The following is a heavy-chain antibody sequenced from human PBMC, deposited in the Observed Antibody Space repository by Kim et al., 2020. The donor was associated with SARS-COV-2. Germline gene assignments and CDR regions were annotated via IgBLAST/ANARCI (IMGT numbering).Heavy chain of an antibody. Sequence: GGSLRLSCAASGFTFSSYSMNWVRQAPGKGLEWVSSISSSSSYIYYADSVKGRFTISRDNAKNSLYLQMNSLRAEDTAVYYCAREISRGRIVVVPAATGYFDYWGQGTLVTVSS. J-gene: IGHJ4*02. D-gene: IGHD2-2*01. CDR2: ISSSSSYI. CDR1: GFTFSSYS. CDR3: AREISRGRIVVVPAATGYFDY. V-gene: IGHV3-21*01.